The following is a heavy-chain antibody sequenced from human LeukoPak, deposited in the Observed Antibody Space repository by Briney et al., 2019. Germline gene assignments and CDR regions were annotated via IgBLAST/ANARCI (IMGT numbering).Heavy chain of an antibody. CDR1: SGSISTSNYY. CDR3: ARGRDYYGSGSYYRENWFDP. D-gene: IGHD3-10*01. Sequence: PSETLSLTCTVSSGSISTSNYYWGWVRQPPGKALEWIGNIFYSGSTYYSPSLKSRVTISVDTSKNQFSLKLISVTAADTAVYYCARGRDYYGSGSYYRENWFDPWGQGTLVTVSS. V-gene: IGHV4-39*07. J-gene: IGHJ5*02. CDR2: IFYSGST.